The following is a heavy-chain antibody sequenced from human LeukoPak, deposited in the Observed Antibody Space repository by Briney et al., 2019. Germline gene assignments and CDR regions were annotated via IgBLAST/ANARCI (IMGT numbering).Heavy chain of an antibody. V-gene: IGHV3-30*04. D-gene: IGHD2-15*01. J-gene: IGHJ4*02. CDR1: GFTFSSYA. CDR2: ISYDGSNK. Sequence: GGSLRLSCAASGFTFSSYAMHWVRQAPGKGLEWVAVISYDGSNKYYADSVRGRFTISRDNSKNTLYLQMNSLRAEDAAVYYCARAPVTSCSGVLCYPFDYWGQGTLVTVSS. CDR3: ARAPVTSCSGVLCYPFDY.